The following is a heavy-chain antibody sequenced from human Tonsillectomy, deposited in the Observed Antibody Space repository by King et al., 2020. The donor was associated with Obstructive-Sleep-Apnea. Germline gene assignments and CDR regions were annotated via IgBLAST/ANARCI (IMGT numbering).Heavy chain of an antibody. V-gene: IGHV2-26*01. J-gene: IGHJ4*02. D-gene: IGHD1-1*01. CDR2: ISSNDEK. Sequence: QVTLKESGPVLVKPTETLTVTCTVSGFSLSNPRMGVSWIRQPPGKALEWLAHISSNDEKSCSTSLKSRLTISKDTSKSQVVLTMTNMDPVDTATYYCARDDNSSYHPFDYWGQGTLVTVSS. CDR1: GFSLSNPRMG. CDR3: ARDDNSSYHPFDY.